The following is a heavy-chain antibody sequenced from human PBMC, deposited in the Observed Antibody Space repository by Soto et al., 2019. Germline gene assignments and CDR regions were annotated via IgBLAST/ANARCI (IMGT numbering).Heavy chain of an antibody. V-gene: IGHV3-23*01. D-gene: IGHD3-10*01. CDR2: ISGSGGST. Sequence: EVQLLESGGGLVQPGGSLRLSCAASGFTFSSYAMSWVRQAPGKGLEWVSAISGSGGSTYYADSVKGRFTISRDNSKNTLYLQMNSLRSEDTAVYYCAKDPYPMVRGVILWFDPWGQGTLVTVSS. J-gene: IGHJ5*02. CDR1: GFTFSSYA. CDR3: AKDPYPMVRGVILWFDP.